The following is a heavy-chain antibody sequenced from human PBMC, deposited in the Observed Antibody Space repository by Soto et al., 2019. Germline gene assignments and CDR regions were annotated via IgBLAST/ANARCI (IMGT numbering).Heavy chain of an antibody. D-gene: IGHD6-19*01. J-gene: IGHJ4*02. CDR3: ASVGTVWAIYSSGWYYFDS. V-gene: IGHV1-18*01. CDR1: GYTFTSYG. CDR2: ISAYNGNT. Sequence: ASVKVSCKASGYTFTSYGISWVRQAPGQGLEWMGWISAYNGNTNYAQKLQGRVTMTTDTSTSTAYMELRSLRSDDAAVYYCASVGTVWAIYSSGWYYFDSGGQEPRVTFPS.